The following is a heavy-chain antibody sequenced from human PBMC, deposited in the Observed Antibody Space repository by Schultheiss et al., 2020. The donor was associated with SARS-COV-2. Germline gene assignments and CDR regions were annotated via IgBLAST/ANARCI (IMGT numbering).Heavy chain of an antibody. CDR2: IYYSGST. CDR1: GGSTSSYF. Sequence: SETLSLTCTVSGGSTSSYFWTWIRQPAGKGLEWIGYIYYSGSTNYNPSLKSRVTISVDTSKNQFSLKLSSVTAADTAVYYCARVRKYSYGGRYFDYWGQGTLVTVSS. V-gene: IGHV4-59*12. CDR3: ARVRKYSYGGRYFDY. D-gene: IGHD5-18*01. J-gene: IGHJ4*02.